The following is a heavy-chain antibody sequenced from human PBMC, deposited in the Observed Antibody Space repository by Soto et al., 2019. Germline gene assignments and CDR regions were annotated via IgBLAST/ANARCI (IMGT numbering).Heavy chain of an antibody. CDR1: GGSISSYY. J-gene: IGHJ6*02. V-gene: IGHV4-59*08. CDR3: ARLGGYCDRTGCYGYYALDV. Sequence: PSETLSLTCTVSGGSISSYYWSWIRQPPGKGLEWIGYIYYSGSTNYNPSLKSRVTISVDTSKNQFSLKLSSVTVADTAIYYCARLGGYCDRTGCYGYYALDVWGHGTTVTVSS. CDR2: IYYSGST. D-gene: IGHD2-15*01.